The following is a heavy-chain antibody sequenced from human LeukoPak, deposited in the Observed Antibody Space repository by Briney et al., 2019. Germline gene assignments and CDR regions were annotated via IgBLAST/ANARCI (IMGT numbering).Heavy chain of an antibody. J-gene: IGHJ5*02. V-gene: IGHV4-59*01. CDR2: IYYSGST. Sequence: SETLSLTCAVYGGSFSGYYWSWIRQPPGKGLEWIGYIYYSGSTNYNPSLKSRVTISVDTSKNQFSLKLSSVTAADTAVYYCXXXXXPRWFDPWGQGTLVTVSS. CDR1: GGSFSGYY. CDR3: XXXXXPRWFDP.